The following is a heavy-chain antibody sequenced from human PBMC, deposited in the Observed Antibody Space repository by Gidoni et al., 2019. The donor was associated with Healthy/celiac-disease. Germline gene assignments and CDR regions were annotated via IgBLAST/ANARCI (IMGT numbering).Heavy chain of an antibody. D-gene: IGHD6-6*01. J-gene: IGHJ4*02. CDR2: INHSGST. V-gene: IGHV4-34*01. Sequence: LEWIGEINHSGSTNYNPSLKSRVTISVDTSKNQFSLKLSSVTAADTAVYYCATLYSSSEGYWGQGTLVTVSS. CDR3: ATLYSSSEGY.